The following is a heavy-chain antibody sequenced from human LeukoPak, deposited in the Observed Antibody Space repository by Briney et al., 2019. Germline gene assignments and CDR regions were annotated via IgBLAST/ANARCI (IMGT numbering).Heavy chain of an antibody. CDR2: ISSSSSYI. CDR1: GFTFSSYA. Sequence: GGSLRLSCAASGFTFSSYAMNWVRQAPGKGLEWVSSISSSSSYIYYADSVKGRFTISRDNAKNSLYLQMNSLRAEDTAVYYCARSGSYDILTGLGAFDIWGQGTMVTVSS. V-gene: IGHV3-21*01. J-gene: IGHJ3*02. CDR3: ARSGSYDILTGLGAFDI. D-gene: IGHD3-9*01.